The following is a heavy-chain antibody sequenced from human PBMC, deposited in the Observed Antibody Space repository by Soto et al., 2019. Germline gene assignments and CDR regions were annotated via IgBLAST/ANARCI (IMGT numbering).Heavy chain of an antibody. Sequence: QVQLVQPGAEVKKPGASVKISCKASGYIFTNYNMHWVRQAPGQGLEWMGIINPSGGSTSYAQKFQGRVTMTRDTSTSTVYMELSSLRSEDTAVYYCARGYYDSSAYSYFDYWGQGTLVTVSS. V-gene: IGHV1-46*01. J-gene: IGHJ4*02. CDR1: GYIFTNYN. CDR2: INPSGGST. D-gene: IGHD3-22*01. CDR3: ARGYYDSSAYSYFDY.